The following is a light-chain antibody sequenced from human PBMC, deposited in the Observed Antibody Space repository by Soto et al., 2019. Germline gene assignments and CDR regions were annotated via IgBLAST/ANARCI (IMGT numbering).Light chain of an antibody. CDR2: DVS. CDR3: SSYTSSSSEV. Sequence: QSALTQPASVSGSPVQSITISCTGTSSDVGGYNYVSWYQQHPGKAPKLMIYDVSNRPSGVSNRFSGSKSGNTASLTISGLQVEDEADYYCSSYTSSSSEVFGGGTKLTVL. J-gene: IGLJ3*02. CDR1: SSDVGGYNY. V-gene: IGLV2-14*01.